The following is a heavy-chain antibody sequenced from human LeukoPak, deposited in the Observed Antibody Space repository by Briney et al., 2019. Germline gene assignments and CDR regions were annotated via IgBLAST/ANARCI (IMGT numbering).Heavy chain of an antibody. D-gene: IGHD2-21*01. CDR3: ARWDELDWAFGT. J-gene: IGHJ5*02. CDR2: FSLGETT. V-gene: IGHV4-59*08. Sequence: SETLSLTCSVSGASITTYSWNWLRQSPGKGLEWIGYFSLGETTSYTSSLKSRVTISRDTSKNQVSLNLTSVTAADTAVYYCARWDELDWAFGTWGPGTLVTVSS. CDR1: GASITTYS.